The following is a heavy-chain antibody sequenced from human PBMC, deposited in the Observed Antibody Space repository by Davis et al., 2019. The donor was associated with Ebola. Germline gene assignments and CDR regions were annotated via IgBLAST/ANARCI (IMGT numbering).Heavy chain of an antibody. J-gene: IGHJ6*02. Sequence: AALVKVSCKASGYTFTSYGISWVRQAPGQGLEWMGWISGYNGNTNYAQKVQGRVTMTRDTSTSTAYMELSSLRSEDTAVYYCALNDRDIVVVVAATHYYYGMDVWGQGTTVTVSS. D-gene: IGHD2-15*01. V-gene: IGHV1-18*01. CDR3: ALNDRDIVVVVAATHYYYGMDV. CDR2: ISGYNGNT. CDR1: GYTFTSYG.